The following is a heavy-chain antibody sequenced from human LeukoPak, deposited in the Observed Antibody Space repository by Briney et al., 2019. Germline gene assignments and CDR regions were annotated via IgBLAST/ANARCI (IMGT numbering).Heavy chain of an antibody. CDR1: GFTFRTYS. D-gene: IGHD3-16*01. CDR2: ISTTSSYF. CDR3: ARVGPPSYAMDV. V-gene: IGHV3-21*01. Sequence: GGSPRLSCAASGFTFRTYSMNWVRQAPGKGLEWVSSISTTSSYFYYADSVKGRFTISRDNAKNALFLQMISLGAEDTAVYYCARVGPPSYAMDVWGQGTTVTVSS. J-gene: IGHJ6*02.